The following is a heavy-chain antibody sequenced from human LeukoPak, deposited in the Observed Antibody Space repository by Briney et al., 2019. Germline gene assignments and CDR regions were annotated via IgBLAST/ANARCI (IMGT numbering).Heavy chain of an antibody. CDR1: GYNFLTFW. J-gene: IGHJ6*03. D-gene: IGHD4-17*01. Sequence: GESLKISCETSGYNFLTFWSAWVGQMPGKGREWMGVIYPGDSDTRYRPSFQGQFSISVDMSLNTAYLQWRSLRASDTAMYYCARLLDYDSTYSYMDVWGIGTSVIVS. CDR2: IYPGDSDT. V-gene: IGHV5-51*01. CDR3: ARLLDYDSTYSYMDV.